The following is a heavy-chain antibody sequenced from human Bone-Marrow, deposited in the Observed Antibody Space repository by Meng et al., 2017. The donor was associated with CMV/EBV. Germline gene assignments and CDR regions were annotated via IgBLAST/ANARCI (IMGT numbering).Heavy chain of an antibody. CDR2: IRSKANSYAT. J-gene: IGHJ4*02. CDR1: GFTFSGSA. Sequence: GGSLRLSCAASGFTFSGSAMHWVRQASGKGLEWVGRIRSKANSYATACAASVKGRFTISRDDSKNTAYLQMNSLKTEDTAVYYCTSGLRGGGYWGQGTLVTVSS. CDR3: TSGLRGGGY. D-gene: IGHD3-16*01. V-gene: IGHV3-73*01.